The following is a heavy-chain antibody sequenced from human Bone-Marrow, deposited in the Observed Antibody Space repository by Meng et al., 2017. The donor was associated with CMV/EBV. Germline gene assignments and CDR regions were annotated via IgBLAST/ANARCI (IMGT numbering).Heavy chain of an antibody. CDR3: ARDFTTPSEVVPAANYYYYGMDV. V-gene: IGHV4-38-2*02. Sequence: GSLRLSCTVSGYSISSGYYWGWIRQPPGKGLEWIGSIYHRGSTYYNPSLKSRVTISVDTSKNQFSLKLSSVTAADTAVYYCARDFTTPSEVVPAANYYYYGMDVWGQGTTVTVSS. J-gene: IGHJ6*02. CDR1: GYSISSGYY. CDR2: IYHRGST. D-gene: IGHD2-2*01.